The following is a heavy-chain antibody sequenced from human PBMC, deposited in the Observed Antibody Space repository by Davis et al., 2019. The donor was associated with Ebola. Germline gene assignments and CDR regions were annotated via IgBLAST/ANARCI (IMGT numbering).Heavy chain of an antibody. CDR2: IKTDGSTT. CDR3: VRDTSHQLPHWLYYFYGMDV. J-gene: IGHJ6*02. D-gene: IGHD2-2*01. V-gene: IGHV3-74*01. CDR1: GFTFSNYY. Sequence: ESLKISCAASGFTFSNYYMHWVRQAPGKGLEWVARIKTDGSTTRYADSVKGRFTISRDNTKNTLYLQMNSLRGEDTAVYYCVRDTSHQLPHWLYYFYGMDVWGQGTTVTVSS.